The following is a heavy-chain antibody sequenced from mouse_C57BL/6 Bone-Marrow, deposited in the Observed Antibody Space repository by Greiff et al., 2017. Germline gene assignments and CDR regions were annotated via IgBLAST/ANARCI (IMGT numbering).Heavy chain of an antibody. D-gene: IGHD2-3*01. CDR1: GFTFSSYA. Sequence: EVKLVESGGGLVKPGGSLKLSCAASGFTFSSYAMSWVRQTPEKRLEWVATISDGGSYIYYPDNVKGRFTISRDNAKNNLYLQMSHLKSEDTAMYYCARDSADGYNYWGQGTTLTVSS. J-gene: IGHJ2*01. CDR2: ISDGGSYI. V-gene: IGHV5-4*01. CDR3: ARDSADGYNY.